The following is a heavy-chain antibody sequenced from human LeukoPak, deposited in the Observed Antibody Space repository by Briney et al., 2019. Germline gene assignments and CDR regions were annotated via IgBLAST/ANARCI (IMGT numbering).Heavy chain of an antibody. Sequence: GGSLRLSCAASGFTFNNYAMSWVRQAPGKGLEWVSAISGRGGSTYYADSVKGRFTISRDNSKNTLYLQMNNLRAEDTAIYYCATDSYVSGSYYRLFYWGQGTLVTVSS. CDR2: ISGRGGST. CDR3: ATDSYVSGSYYRLFY. D-gene: IGHD3-10*01. J-gene: IGHJ4*02. CDR1: GFTFNNYA. V-gene: IGHV3-23*01.